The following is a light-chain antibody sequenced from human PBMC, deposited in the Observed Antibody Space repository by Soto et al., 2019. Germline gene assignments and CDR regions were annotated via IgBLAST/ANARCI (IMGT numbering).Light chain of an antibody. CDR2: EVN. CDR3: SAYADLNNVL. J-gene: IGLJ2*01. Sequence: QSALTQPPSASGSPGQSVTISCTGTSRDVGGFQYVSWYQQKSGKAPKLIIYEVNERPSGVPDRFSGSKSDNTASLTVSGLQAEDEADYYCSAYADLNNVLFGGGTKVTVL. CDR1: SRDVGGFQY. V-gene: IGLV2-8*01.